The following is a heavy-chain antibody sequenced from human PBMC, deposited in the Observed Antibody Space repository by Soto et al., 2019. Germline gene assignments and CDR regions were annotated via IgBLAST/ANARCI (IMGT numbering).Heavy chain of an antibody. CDR1: GFTFSSYA. V-gene: IGHV3-30-3*01. CDR2: ISYDGSNK. CDR3: ARDRDYYDSSGIDY. D-gene: IGHD3-22*01. Sequence: QVRLVESGGGVVQSGRSLRLSCAASGFTFSSYAMHWVRQAPGKGLEWVAVISYDGSNKYYADSVKGRFTISRDNSKNTLYLQMNSLRAEDTAVYYCARDRDYYDSSGIDYWGQGTLVTVSS. J-gene: IGHJ4*02.